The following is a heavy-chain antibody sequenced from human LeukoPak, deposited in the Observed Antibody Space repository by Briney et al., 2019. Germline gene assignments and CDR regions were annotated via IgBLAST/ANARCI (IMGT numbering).Heavy chain of an antibody. CDR1: GGSISSGGYY. J-gene: IGHJ4*02. CDR2: IYYSGST. D-gene: IGHD2-2*01. Sequence: SETLSLTCTVSGGSISSGGYYWSWIRRHPGKSLEWIGYIYYSGSTYYNPSLKSRVTISVDTSKNQFSLKLSSVTAADTAVYYCASGASYCSSTSCYLRGYSNYYFDYWGQGTLVTVSS. CDR3: ASGASYCSSTSCYLRGYSNYYFDY. V-gene: IGHV4-31*03.